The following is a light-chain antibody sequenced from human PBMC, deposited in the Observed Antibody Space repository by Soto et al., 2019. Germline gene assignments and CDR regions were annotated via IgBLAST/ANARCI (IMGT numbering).Light chain of an antibody. CDR3: SSFAGINNLL. V-gene: IGLV2-8*01. CDR2: EVS. J-gene: IGLJ2*01. Sequence: QSALTQPPSASGSPGQSVTISCTGTSSDFGAYDYVSWYQQHPGKAPKLMIYEVSQRPSGVPDRFSGSKSGNTASLTISGLQAEDECDYYCSSFAGINNLLFGGGTKLTVL. CDR1: SSDFGAYDY.